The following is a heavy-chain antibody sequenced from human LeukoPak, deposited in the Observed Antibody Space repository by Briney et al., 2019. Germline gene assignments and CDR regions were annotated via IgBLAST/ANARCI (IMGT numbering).Heavy chain of an antibody. CDR1: GYTFTSYG. CDR2: ISAYNGNT. J-gene: IGHJ4*02. D-gene: IGHD3-22*01. Sequence: ASVKVSCKASGYTFTSYGISWVRQAPGQGLEWMGWISAYNGNTNYAQKLQGRVTMTTDTSTSTAYMELRSLRSDDTAVYYCARDSIGDSSGYPNFDYWGQGTLVTVSS. CDR3: ARDSIGDSSGYPNFDY. V-gene: IGHV1-18*01.